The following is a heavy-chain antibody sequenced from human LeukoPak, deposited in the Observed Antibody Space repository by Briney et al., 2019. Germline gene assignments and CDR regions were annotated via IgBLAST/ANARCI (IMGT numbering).Heavy chain of an antibody. CDR2: IYYSGST. Sequence: SETLSLTCAVYGGSFSGYYWSWIRQPPGKGLEWIGSIYYSGSTYYNPSLKSRVTISVDTSKNQFSLKLSSVTAADTAVYYCARGYGDGYYYYYYMDVWGKGTTVTISS. CDR3: ARGYGDGYYYYYYMDV. V-gene: IGHV4-34*01. J-gene: IGHJ6*03. D-gene: IGHD4-17*01. CDR1: GGSFSGYY.